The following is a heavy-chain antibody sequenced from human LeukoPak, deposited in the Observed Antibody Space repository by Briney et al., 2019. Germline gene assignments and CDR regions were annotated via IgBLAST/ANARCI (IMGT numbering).Heavy chain of an antibody. CDR3: ARASIVVVVAATREDWFDP. CDR2: IYYSGST. J-gene: IGHJ5*02. D-gene: IGHD2-15*01. Sequence: PSETLSLTCTVSGGSISRYYWSWIRLPPGKGLEWIGYIYYSGSTDYNPSLKSRVTISVDTSKNQFSLKLSTVTAADTAVYYCARASIVVVVAATREDWFDPWGQGTLVTVSS. V-gene: IGHV4-59*06. CDR1: GGSISRYY.